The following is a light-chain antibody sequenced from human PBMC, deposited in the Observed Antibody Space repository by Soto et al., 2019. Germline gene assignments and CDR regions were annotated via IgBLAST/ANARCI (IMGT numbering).Light chain of an antibody. CDR3: SSYAGSNNFV. V-gene: IGLV2-8*01. CDR2: EVS. J-gene: IGLJ1*01. Sequence: QSVLTQPASVSGSPGQSITISCTGTSSDVGGYNFVSWYQQLPGKAPKFIIYEVSYRPSGVPNRFSGSKSSNTASLTVPGLQAEDEADYDCSSYAGSNNFVFGTGTKVTVL. CDR1: SSDVGGYNF.